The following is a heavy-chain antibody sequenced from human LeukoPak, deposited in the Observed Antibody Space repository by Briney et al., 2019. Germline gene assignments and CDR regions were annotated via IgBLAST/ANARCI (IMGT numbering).Heavy chain of an antibody. CDR2: INQSRST. J-gene: IGHJ4*02. V-gene: IGHV4-34*01. D-gene: IGHD5-24*01. CDR3: AREENY. Sequence: SETLSLTCVVYGGSFSGHYWSWIRQPPGRGLEWIGEINQSRSTNYNPSLKSRVTISVDTSKNQFSLKLSSVTAADTAVYYCAREENYWGQGTLVTVSS. CDR1: GGSFSGHY.